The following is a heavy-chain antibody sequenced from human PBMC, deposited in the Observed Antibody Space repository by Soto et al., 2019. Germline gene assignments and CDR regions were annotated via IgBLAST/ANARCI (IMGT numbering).Heavy chain of an antibody. J-gene: IGHJ4*02. CDR3: ARGPSFDY. V-gene: IGHV4-59*01. CDR2: IYYSGST. Sequence: SETLSLTCTVSGGSISSYYWSWIRQPPGKGLEWIGYIYYSGSTNYNPSLKSRVTISVDTSKNQFSLKLSSVTAADTAVYYCARGPSFDYWGQGTLVTVSS. CDR1: GGSISSYY.